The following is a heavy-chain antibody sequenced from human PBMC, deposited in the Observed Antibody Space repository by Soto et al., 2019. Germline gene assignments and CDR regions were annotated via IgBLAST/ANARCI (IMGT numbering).Heavy chain of an antibody. V-gene: IGHV1-69*01. CDR3: AKVRYSSPMGYYYGMDV. CDR2: IIPIFGTA. D-gene: IGHD6-19*01. Sequence: QVQLEQSGGEVKKPGSSVKVSCKASRVTFSKFIVTWVRQAPGLGLEWVGGIIPIFGTANYAQKFQGRVTITADESTSTSYMEGNNLRSEDTAVYYCAKVRYSSPMGYYYGMDVWGKGTTVTVSS. J-gene: IGHJ6*04. CDR1: RVTFSKFI.